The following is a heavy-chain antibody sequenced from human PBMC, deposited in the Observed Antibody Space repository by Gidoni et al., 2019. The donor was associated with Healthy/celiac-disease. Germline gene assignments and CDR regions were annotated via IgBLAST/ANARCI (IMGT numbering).Heavy chain of an antibody. Sequence: EVQLVESGGGLVKPGGSLRLPCEASGFPSSTAWMGGFRQAPGKGLEWVGRIKSKTDGGTTDYAAPVKGRFTISRDDSKNTLYLQMNSLKTEDTAVYYCTTDNEPYSGSYYPFFDAFDIWGQGTMVTVSS. CDR3: TTDNEPYSGSYYPFFDAFDI. J-gene: IGHJ3*02. CDR2: IKSKTDGGTT. D-gene: IGHD1-26*01. CDR1: GFPSSTAW. V-gene: IGHV3-15*01.